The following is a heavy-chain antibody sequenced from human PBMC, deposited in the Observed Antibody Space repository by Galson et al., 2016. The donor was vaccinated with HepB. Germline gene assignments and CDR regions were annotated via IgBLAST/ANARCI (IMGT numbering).Heavy chain of an antibody. CDR3: ARVLFGSGSYWCLDV. D-gene: IGHD3-10*01. V-gene: IGHV3-30*03. Sequence: SLRLSCAASGFTFRNYGMHWVRQAPGRGLEWVAVISYDRSNEYYADSVKGRFTISRDNYKNTLYLQMNSLRVDDTALYFCARVLFGSGSYWCLDVWGQGTTVTVSS. CDR1: GFTFRNYG. CDR2: ISYDRSNE. J-gene: IGHJ6*02.